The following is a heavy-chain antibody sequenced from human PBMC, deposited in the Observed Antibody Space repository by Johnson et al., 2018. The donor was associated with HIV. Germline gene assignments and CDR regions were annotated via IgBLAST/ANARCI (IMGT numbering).Heavy chain of an antibody. V-gene: IGHV3-33*06. CDR2: IWYDGSNK. CDR1: GFTFSNYG. D-gene: IGHD3-9*01. CDR3: AKEAIDILIGHDAFDI. J-gene: IGHJ3*02. Sequence: QVQLVESGGGVVQPGRSLRLSCAASGFTFSNYGMHWVRQAPGKGLEWVAVIWYDGSNKYYGDSVKGRFTISRDNSKNTVYLQMNSLRAEDTAVDYCAKEAIDILIGHDAFDIWGQGTMVTVSS.